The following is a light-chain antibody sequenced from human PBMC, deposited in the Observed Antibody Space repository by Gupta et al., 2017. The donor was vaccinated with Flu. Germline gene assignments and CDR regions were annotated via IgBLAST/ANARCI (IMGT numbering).Light chain of an antibody. CDR3: QQYNNGPPWT. Sequence: ERATLSCRASQSVSSSLAWYQQKPGQAPRLLIYGASTRATGIPARFSGSGSGTEFTLTISSLQSEDFAVYYCQQYNNGPPWTFGQGTKVEIK. V-gene: IGKV3-15*01. CDR1: QSVSSS. J-gene: IGKJ1*01. CDR2: GAS.